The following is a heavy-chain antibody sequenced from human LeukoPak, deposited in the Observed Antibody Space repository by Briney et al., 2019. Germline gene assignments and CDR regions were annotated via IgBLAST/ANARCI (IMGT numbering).Heavy chain of an antibody. CDR1: GGSISSGGYY. J-gene: IGHJ2*01. Sequence: SETLSLTCTVSGGSISSGGYYWSWIRQHPGKGLEWIGYIYYSGSTYYNPSLKSRVTISVDTSKNQFSLKLSSVTAADTAVYYCARDRANADYGGIDLWGRGTLVTVSS. V-gene: IGHV4-30-4*08. CDR2: IYYSGST. D-gene: IGHD4-23*01. CDR3: ARDRANADYGGIDL.